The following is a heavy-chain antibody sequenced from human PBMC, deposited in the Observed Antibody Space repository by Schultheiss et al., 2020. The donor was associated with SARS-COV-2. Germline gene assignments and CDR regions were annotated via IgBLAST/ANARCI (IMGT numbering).Heavy chain of an antibody. CDR2: IYTSGST. V-gene: IGHV4-4*07. CDR3: ARETPGATHYGMDV. D-gene: IGHD2-15*01. CDR1: GGSISSYY. Sequence: SQTLSLTCTVSGGSISSYYWSWIRQPAGKGLEWIGRIYTSGSTNYNPSLKSRVTMSVDTSKNQFSLKLSSVTAADTAVYYCARETPGATHYGMDVWGQGTTVTVSS. J-gene: IGHJ6*02.